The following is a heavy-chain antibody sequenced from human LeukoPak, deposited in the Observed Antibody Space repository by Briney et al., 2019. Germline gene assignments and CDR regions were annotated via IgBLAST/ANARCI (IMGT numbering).Heavy chain of an antibody. D-gene: IGHD1-26*01. CDR3: AKDGSYSGSYLGYFDY. CDR2: ISGSGGST. CDR1: GFTFSSYA. V-gene: IGHV3-23*01. J-gene: IGHJ4*02. Sequence: GGSLRLSCAASGFTFSSYAMGWVRQAPGKGLEWVSPISGSGGSTYYADSVKGRFTISRDNSKNTLYLQMNSLRAEDTAVYYCAKDGSYSGSYLGYFDYWGQGTLVTVSS.